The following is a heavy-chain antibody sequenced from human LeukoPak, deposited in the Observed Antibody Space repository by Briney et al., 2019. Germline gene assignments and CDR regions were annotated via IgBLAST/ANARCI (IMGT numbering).Heavy chain of an antibody. CDR2: MNPNSGNT. J-gene: IGHJ4*02. CDR1: GYTFTSYD. D-gene: IGHD6-19*01. V-gene: IGHV1-8*01. Sequence: ASVKVSCKASGYTFTSYDINWLRQATGQGLEWMGWMNPNSGNTGYAQKFQGRVTMTRNTSISTAYMELSSLRSEDTAVYYCVIAVAGTAFDYWGQGTLVTVSS. CDR3: VIAVAGTAFDY.